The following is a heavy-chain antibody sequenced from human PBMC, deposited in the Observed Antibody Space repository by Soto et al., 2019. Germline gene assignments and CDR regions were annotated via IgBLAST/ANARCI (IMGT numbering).Heavy chain of an antibody. D-gene: IGHD6-13*01. Sequence: QVQLQESGPGLVKPSETLSLTCTVSGGSVSSGSHYWSWIRQPPGKGLEWIGYIYHTGSTNYNPSLNSRVTMSVDTSKHQFSLKLNSVTAADTAVYYCARGGSIAAAVVDYWGQGTLVTVSS. CDR2: IYHTGST. CDR1: GGSVSSGSHY. J-gene: IGHJ4*02. CDR3: ARGGSIAAAVVDY. V-gene: IGHV4-61*01.